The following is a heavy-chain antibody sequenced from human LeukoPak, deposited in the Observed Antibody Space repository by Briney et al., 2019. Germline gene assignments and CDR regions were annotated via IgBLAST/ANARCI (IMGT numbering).Heavy chain of an antibody. CDR3: ARVRCSGGSCPYYYYYYMDV. CDR2: IHYSGST. D-gene: IGHD2-15*01. J-gene: IGHJ6*03. Sequence: SETLSLTCTVSGGSISSSSYYWAWIRQPPGTGLEWIGSIHYSGSTYYNPSLQSRVTISIDTSKNQFSLKLRFVTAADTAVYYCARVRCSGGSCPYYYYYYMDVWGKGTTVTVSS. V-gene: IGHV4-39*07. CDR1: GGSISSSSYY.